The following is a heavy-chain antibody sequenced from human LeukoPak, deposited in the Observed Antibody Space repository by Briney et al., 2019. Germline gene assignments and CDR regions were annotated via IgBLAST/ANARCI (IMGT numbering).Heavy chain of an antibody. CDR2: ISGSGDTT. V-gene: IGHV3-23*01. J-gene: IGHJ5*02. Sequence: WGSLRLSCAASGFTFSSDAMNWVRQAPGKGLEWVSFISGSGDTTYYADSVKGRFTISRDNSKNTLYLQMNSLRAEDTAVYYCAKPGRIMVRGVIRWFDPWGQGTLVTVSS. CDR1: GFTFSSDA. D-gene: IGHD3-10*01. CDR3: AKPGRIMVRGVIRWFDP.